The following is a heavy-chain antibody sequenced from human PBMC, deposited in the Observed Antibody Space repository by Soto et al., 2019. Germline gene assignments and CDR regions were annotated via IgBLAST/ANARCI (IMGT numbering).Heavy chain of an antibody. J-gene: IGHJ3*02. CDR1: GFTPTTTP. Sequence: EVQLLESGGGLVLPGGSLRLSCAGSGFTPTTTPLSWVRQAPGKGLEWVTTISGTASRTYYVDSVRGRFTTSIDSSRTTVYLQMRDLRPEDTALYFCATWHLREHAYDIWGQGTMVTVSS. D-gene: IGHD5-12*01. V-gene: IGHV3-23*01. CDR3: ATWHLREHAYDI. CDR2: ISGTASRT.